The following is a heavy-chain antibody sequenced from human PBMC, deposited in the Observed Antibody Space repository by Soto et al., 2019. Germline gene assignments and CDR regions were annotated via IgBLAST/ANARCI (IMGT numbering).Heavy chain of an antibody. CDR1: GGSFSGYY. CDR2: INHSGST. J-gene: IGHJ4*02. V-gene: IGHV4-34*01. CDR3: AGERYGSAGSSCSRTLED. Sequence: SETLSLTCAVYGGSFSGYYWSWIRQPPGKGLEWIGEINHSGSTNYNPSLKSRVTISVATCKKQFSLKRSSVPAAATAVYYGAGERYGSAGSSCSRTLEDGGQGPLATSP. D-gene: IGHD2-15*01.